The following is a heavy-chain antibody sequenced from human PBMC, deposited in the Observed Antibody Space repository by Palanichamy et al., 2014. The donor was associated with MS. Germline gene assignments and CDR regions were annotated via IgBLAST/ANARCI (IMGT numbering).Heavy chain of an antibody. J-gene: IGHJ6*02. V-gene: IGHV4-59*01. CDR2: SITVGAP. Sequence: QVQLQESGPGLVKPSETLSLTCTVSGGSISSYYWSWIRQPQGRDWSGLGISITVGAPTTTLPQESSHISVDTSKNQFSLKLSSVTAADTAVYYCARAIGYCSSTSCSALDYYYGMDVWGQGTTVTVSS. D-gene: IGHD2-2*01. CDR1: GGSISSYY. CDR3: ARAIGYCSSTSCSALDYYYGMDV.